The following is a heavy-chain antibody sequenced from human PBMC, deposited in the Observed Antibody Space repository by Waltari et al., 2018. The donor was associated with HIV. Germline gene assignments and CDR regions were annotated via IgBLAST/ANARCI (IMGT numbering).Heavy chain of an antibody. CDR3: ARHIPSTALDGGGYFDY. D-gene: IGHD2-21*02. V-gene: IGHV4-39*01. CDR2: FYYVGNT. J-gene: IGHJ4*02. Sequence: QLQLQESGPGLVKPSETLSLTCIVSGGSISDSTFYGGWIRQPPGKGLEWIGSFYYVGNTYYNPSLKSRVTISVDTSKNLFSLNLSSVTAADTAVYYCARHIPSTALDGGGYFDYWGQGTLVSVSS. CDR1: GGSISDSTFY.